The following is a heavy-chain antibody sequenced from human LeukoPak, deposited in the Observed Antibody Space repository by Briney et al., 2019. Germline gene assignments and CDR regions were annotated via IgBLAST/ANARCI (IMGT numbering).Heavy chain of an antibody. CDR2: VSSGSSTI. CDR3: VRLQRAVTGNY. J-gene: IGHJ4*02. CDR1: GFTFSDYY. Sequence: PGGSLRLSCAASGFTFSDYYMSWIRQAPGKGLEWVSYVSSGSSTIYYADSVKGRFTISRDNAQNSLYLQMNSLRTEDTAVYYCVRLQRAVTGNYWGQGTLVTVSS. V-gene: IGHV3-11*04. D-gene: IGHD4-11*01.